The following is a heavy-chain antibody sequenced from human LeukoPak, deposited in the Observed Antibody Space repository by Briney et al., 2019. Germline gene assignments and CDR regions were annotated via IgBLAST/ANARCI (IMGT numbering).Heavy chain of an antibody. CDR2: INPNSGGT. Sequence: ASVNVSCKASGYTFTGYYMHWVRQAPGQGLEWMGWINPNSGGTNYAQKFQGRVTMTRDTSISTAYMELSRLRADDTDVYYCARAWGIVVVPAAAEYFQHWGQGTLVTVSS. V-gene: IGHV1-2*02. CDR1: GYTFTGYY. D-gene: IGHD2-2*01. CDR3: ARAWGIVVVPAAAEYFQH. J-gene: IGHJ1*01.